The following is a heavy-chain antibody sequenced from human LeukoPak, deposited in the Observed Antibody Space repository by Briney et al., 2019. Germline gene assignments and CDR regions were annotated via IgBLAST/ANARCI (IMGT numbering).Heavy chain of an antibody. CDR2: IYYSGST. J-gene: IGHJ4*02. V-gene: IGHV4-59*08. CDR3: AAVAGTGVDY. D-gene: IGHD6-19*01. CDR1: GGSFSGYY. Sequence: SETLSLTCAVYGGSFSGYYWSWIRQPPGKGLEWIGYIYYSGSTNYNPSLKSRVTISVDTSKNQFSLKLSSVTAADTAVYYCAAVAGTGVDYWGQGTLVTVSS.